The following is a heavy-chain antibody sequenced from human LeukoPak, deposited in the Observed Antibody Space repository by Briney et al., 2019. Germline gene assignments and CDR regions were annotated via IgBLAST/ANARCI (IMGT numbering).Heavy chain of an antibody. CDR3: AREAARGVSP. J-gene: IGHJ5*02. CDR1: GGSFSGYY. CDR2: INHSVST. D-gene: IGHD6-6*01. Sequence: PSETLSLTCAVYGGSFSGYYWSWIRQPPGKGLEWIGEINHSVSTNYNPSLKSRVTISVDTSKNQFSLKLSSVTAADTAVYYCAREAARGVSPWGQGTLVTVSS. V-gene: IGHV4-34*01.